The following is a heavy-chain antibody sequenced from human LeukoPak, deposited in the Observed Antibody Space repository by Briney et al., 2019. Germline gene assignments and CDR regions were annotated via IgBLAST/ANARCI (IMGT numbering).Heavy chain of an antibody. CDR1: GFTFSNYA. D-gene: IGHD2-2*02. CDR2: ISGSGAST. CDR3: AKDREYTVVVPAAIRGQDWYFDY. V-gene: IGHV3-23*01. J-gene: IGHJ4*02. Sequence: GGSLRVSCAASGFTFSNYAMSWVRQAPGKGLEWLSSISGSGASTYYADSVKGRFTISRDTSKNTLYLQMNSLRAEDTAVYYCAKDREYTVVVPAAIRGQDWYFDYWGQGTLVTVSS.